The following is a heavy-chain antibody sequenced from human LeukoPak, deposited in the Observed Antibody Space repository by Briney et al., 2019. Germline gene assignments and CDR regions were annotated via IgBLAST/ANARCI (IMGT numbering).Heavy chain of an antibody. Sequence: GGSLRLSCAASGFTFGNYAMRWVGQAPGKGREWFSTISASDGITYYADSVKGRFTISRDNSKNTLYLQMDSLRAEDTAIYYCAKANSDLTRATYWGQGTLVTVSS. D-gene: IGHD3-9*01. CDR2: ISASDGIT. V-gene: IGHV3-23*01. J-gene: IGHJ4*02. CDR3: AKANSDLTRATY. CDR1: GFTFGNYA.